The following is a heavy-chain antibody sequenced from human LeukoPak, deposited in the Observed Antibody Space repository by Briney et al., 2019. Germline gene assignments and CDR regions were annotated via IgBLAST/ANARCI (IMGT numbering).Heavy chain of an antibody. Sequence: ETLSLTCTVSGGSISSSSYYWGWIRQPPGTGLEWIGSIYYSGSTYYNPSLKSRVTISVDTSKNQFSLKLSSVTAADTAVYYCARPYSSGWYWDYFDYWGQGTLVTVSS. CDR2: IYYSGST. CDR3: ARPYSSGWYWDYFDY. CDR1: GGSISSSSYY. J-gene: IGHJ4*02. D-gene: IGHD6-19*01. V-gene: IGHV4-39*01.